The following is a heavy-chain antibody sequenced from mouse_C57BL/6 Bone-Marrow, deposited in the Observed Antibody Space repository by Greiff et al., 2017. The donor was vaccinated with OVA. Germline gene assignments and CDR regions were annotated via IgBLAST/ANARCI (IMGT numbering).Heavy chain of an antibody. V-gene: IGHV12-3*01. Sequence: QVQLKESGPGLVKPSQSLFLTCSITGFPITSGYYWIWIRQSPGKPLEWMGYITHSGETFYNPSLQNPLSITRETSKNQFSLQFSSVTTEDTAMYYCAGELAWFAYWGQGTLVTVSA. CDR1: GFPITSGYY. CDR2: ITHSGET. J-gene: IGHJ3*01. CDR3: AGELAWFAY. D-gene: IGHD4-1*01.